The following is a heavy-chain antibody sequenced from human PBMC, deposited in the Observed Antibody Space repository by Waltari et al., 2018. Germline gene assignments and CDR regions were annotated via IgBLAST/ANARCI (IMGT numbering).Heavy chain of an antibody. D-gene: IGHD5-12*01. J-gene: IGHJ3*01. CDR3: ATYIGASVGTAAFDV. CDR2: ISYAGTT. V-gene: IGHV4-39*01. Sequence: VWIRQPPGQGLEWIGTISYAGTTYTNPSLRSRLTMSRDTSKNQLSLTLGSTTAADTAVYYCATYIGASVGTAAFDVWGQGTMVTVSS.